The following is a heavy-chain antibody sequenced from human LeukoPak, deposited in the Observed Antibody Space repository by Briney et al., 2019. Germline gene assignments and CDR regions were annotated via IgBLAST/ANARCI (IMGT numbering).Heavy chain of an antibody. V-gene: IGHV4-4*02. CDR1: GGSISSSNW. CDR2: IYHSGST. J-gene: IGHJ4*02. CDR3: ARESITMVRGAFDY. D-gene: IGHD3-10*01. Sequence: SETLSLTCAVSGGSISSSNWWSWVRQPPGKGLEWIGEIYHSGSTNYNPSLKSRVTISVDKSKNQFSLKLSSVTAADTAVYYCARESITMVRGAFDYWGQGTLVTVSS.